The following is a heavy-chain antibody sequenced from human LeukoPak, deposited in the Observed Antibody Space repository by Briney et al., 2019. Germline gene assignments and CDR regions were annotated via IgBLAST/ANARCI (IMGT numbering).Heavy chain of an antibody. D-gene: IGHD6-19*01. CDR1: GGSISSYY. Sequence: SETLSLTCTVSGGSISSYYWSWIRQPPGKGLEWIGYIYYSGSTNYNPSLKSRVTISVDTSKNQFSLKLSSVTAADTAVYYCARDGIAVAGTSAAFDIWGQGTMVTVSS. CDR2: IYYSGST. CDR3: ARDGIAVAGTSAAFDI. V-gene: IGHV4-59*01. J-gene: IGHJ3*02.